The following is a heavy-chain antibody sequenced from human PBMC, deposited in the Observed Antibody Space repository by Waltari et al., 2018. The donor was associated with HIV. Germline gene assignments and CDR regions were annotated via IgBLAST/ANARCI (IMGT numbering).Heavy chain of an antibody. CDR3: GRGTTDYINY. CDR2: VNPNGGRT. CDR1: GYSFNRFY. Sequence: VHLLQSGPEMKKPGASLTVSCKTSGYSFNRFYIHWVRQAPGQGLEWVGVVNPNGGRTVYSEAFPTRLTLTADTSTNTAYLQLTDLTPADAATYFCGRGTTDYINYWGQGSLVTVS. D-gene: IGHD4-4*01. V-gene: IGHV1-46*03. J-gene: IGHJ4*02.